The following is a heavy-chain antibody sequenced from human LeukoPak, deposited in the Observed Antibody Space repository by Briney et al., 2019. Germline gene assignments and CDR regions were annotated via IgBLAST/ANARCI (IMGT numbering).Heavy chain of an antibody. V-gene: IGHV4-39*01. CDR2: IYYSGST. Sequence: SETLSLTCTVSGGSISSSSYYWGWIRQPPGKGLEWIGSIYYSGSTYYNPSLKSRVTISVDTSKNQFSLKLSSVTAADTAVYYCARRRYYYDSSGYSHYFDYWGQGTLVTVSS. D-gene: IGHD3-22*01. J-gene: IGHJ4*02. CDR3: ARRRYYYDSSGYSHYFDY. CDR1: GGSISSSSYY.